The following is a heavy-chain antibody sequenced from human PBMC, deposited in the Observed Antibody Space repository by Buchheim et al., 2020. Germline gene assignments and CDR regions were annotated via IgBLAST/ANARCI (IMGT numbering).Heavy chain of an antibody. J-gene: IGHJ4*02. V-gene: IGHV3-23*01. CDR1: GFTFSSYA. D-gene: IGHD1-1*01. CDR2: ISYNGGNS. CDR3: TANWNLDY. Sequence: EVQLLESGGGLVQPGGSLRLSCAASGFTFSSYAMSWVRQAPGKGLEWVSAISYNGGNSYYADSVKGRFTIYRDNYQNTVYLQMNSLRVEDTAVYYCTANWNLDYWGQGTL.